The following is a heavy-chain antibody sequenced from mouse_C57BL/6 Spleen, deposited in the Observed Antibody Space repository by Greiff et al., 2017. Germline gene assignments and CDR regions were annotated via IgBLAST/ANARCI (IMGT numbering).Heavy chain of an antibody. CDR1: GFTFRSYT. CDR2: ISGGGGNT. J-gene: IGHJ4*01. Sequence: EVKLVESGGGLVKPGGSLKLSCAASGFTFRSYTMSWVRQTPEKRLEWVATISGGGGNTYYPDSGKGRFTISRDNAKNTLYLQMSSLRSEDTALYYCARQVDDYYAMDYRGQGTSVPVSS. CDR3: ARQVDDYYAMDY. V-gene: IGHV5-9*01.